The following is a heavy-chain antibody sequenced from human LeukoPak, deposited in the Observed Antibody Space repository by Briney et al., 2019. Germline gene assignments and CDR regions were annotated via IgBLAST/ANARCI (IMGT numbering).Heavy chain of an antibody. Sequence: GGSLRLSCAASGFTFSSYAMNWVRQRPGKGLEWVSGISGNGGSTYYADSVKGRFTISRDNSKDTLYLQMNSLRAEDTAVYYCAKRSRRLTIVRGVPREDVWGQGTTVTVSS. V-gene: IGHV3-23*01. D-gene: IGHD3-10*01. CDR2: ISGNGGST. CDR3: AKRSRRLTIVRGVPREDV. J-gene: IGHJ6*02. CDR1: GFTFSSYA.